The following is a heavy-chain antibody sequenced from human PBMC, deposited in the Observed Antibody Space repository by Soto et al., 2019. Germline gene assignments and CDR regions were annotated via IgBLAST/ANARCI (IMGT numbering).Heavy chain of an antibody. D-gene: IGHD6-6*01. CDR3: AGLPGAARSNYYYYYGMDV. CDR2: IYYSGST. CDR1: GGSISSSSYY. J-gene: IGHJ6*02. Sequence: SETLSLTCTVSGGSISSSSYYWGWIRQPPGKGLEWIGSIYYSGSTYYNPSLKCRVTISVDTSKNQFSLKLSSVPAADTAVYYCAGLPGAARSNYYYYYGMDVWGQGTTVTVSS. V-gene: IGHV4-39*01.